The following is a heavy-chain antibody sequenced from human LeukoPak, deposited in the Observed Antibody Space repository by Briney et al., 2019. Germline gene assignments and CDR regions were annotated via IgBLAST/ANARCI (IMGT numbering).Heavy chain of an antibody. CDR3: AREGYSPY. Sequence: GGSLRLSCAASGLTFSGYWMSWVRQAPGKGLEWVANIKQDGSEKYYADSVKGRFTISRDNAKNSLFLQMNSLRAEDTAVYYCAREGYSPYWGQGTLVTVSS. V-gene: IGHV3-7*01. CDR1: GLTFSGYW. D-gene: IGHD6-13*01. J-gene: IGHJ4*02. CDR2: IKQDGSEK.